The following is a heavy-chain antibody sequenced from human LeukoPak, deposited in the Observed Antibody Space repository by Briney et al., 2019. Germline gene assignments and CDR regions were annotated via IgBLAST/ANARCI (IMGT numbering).Heavy chain of an antibody. D-gene: IGHD6-19*01. CDR1: GGSINSYY. J-gene: IGHJ4*02. CDR2: IYYSGST. V-gene: IGHV4-59*01. Sequence: SETLSLTCTVSGGSINSYYWSWIRQPPGKGLEYIGYIYYSGSTSYNPSLKSRVTISLDTSKNQFSLKLSSVTAADTAVYYCARDPLRYSSGWYTGFDYWGQGTLVTVSS. CDR3: ARDPLRYSSGWYTGFDY.